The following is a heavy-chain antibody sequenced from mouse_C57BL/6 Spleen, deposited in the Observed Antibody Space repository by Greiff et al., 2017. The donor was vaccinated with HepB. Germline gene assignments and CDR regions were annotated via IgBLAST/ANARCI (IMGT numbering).Heavy chain of an antibody. CDR1: GYTFTDYN. CDR3: ARFGGSPWFAY. Sequence: EVQLQQSGPELVKPGASVKMSCKASGYTFTDYNMHWVKQSHGKSLEWIGYINPNNGGTSYNQKFKGKATLTVNKSSSTAYMELRSLASEDSAVYYCARFGGSPWFAYWGQGTLVTVSA. J-gene: IGHJ3*01. CDR2: INPNNGGT. V-gene: IGHV1-22*01.